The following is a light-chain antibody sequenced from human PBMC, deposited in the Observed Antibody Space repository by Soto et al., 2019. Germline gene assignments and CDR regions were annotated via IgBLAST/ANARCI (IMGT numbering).Light chain of an antibody. CDR3: QQLNSFPLT. CDR2: AAS. J-gene: IGKJ4*01. Sequence: IQLTQSPSSLSSSVGDRLTLTCRASQGISSYLVWYQQKPGKAPKLLIYAASTLQSGVPSRFRGSGSGTDFTLTISSLKPEDFETYYCQQLNSFPLTFGGGTKVDIK. CDR1: QGISSY. V-gene: IGKV1-9*01.